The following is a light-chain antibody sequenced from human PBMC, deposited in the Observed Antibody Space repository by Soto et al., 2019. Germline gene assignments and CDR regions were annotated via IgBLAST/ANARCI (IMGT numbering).Light chain of an antibody. CDR1: QGISSA. Sequence: AIQLTQSPSSLSASVGDRVTITCRASQGISSALAWYQQKPGKAPKLLIYDASSLESGVPSRISGSGSGTDFTLTISSLQPEDFATYYCQQFNSYPLFGGGTKVEIK. CDR3: QQFNSYPL. V-gene: IGKV1-13*02. CDR2: DAS. J-gene: IGKJ4*01.